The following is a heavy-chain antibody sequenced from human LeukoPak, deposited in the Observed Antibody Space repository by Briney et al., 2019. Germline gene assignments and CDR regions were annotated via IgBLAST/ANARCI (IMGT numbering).Heavy chain of an antibody. V-gene: IGHV4-59*01. CDR3: ARGREYSSSLCFDY. J-gene: IGHJ4*02. CDR1: GGSISTYY. CDR2: IYHSGST. D-gene: IGHD6-13*01. Sequence: PSETLSLTCTVSGGSISTYYWNWIRQPPGKGLEWIGYIYHSGSTNYNPSLQSRVTISVDTSKNQFSLNLNSVTAADTAVYYCARGREYSSSLCFDYWGQGTLVTVSS.